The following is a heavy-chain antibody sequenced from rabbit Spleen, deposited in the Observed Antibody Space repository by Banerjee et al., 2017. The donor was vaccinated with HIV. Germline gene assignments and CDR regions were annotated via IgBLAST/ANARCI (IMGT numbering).Heavy chain of an antibody. CDR2: IDPVFGIT. Sequence: QSLEESGGGLVKPGGTLKLSCKASGFTLSSYYMNWVRQAPGKGLEWIGYIDPVFGITYYANWVNGRFSISRENAQNTVFLQMTSLTAADTATYFCARDTGSSFSSYGMDLWGQGTLVTVS. CDR1: GFTLSSYY. CDR3: ARDTGSSFSSYGMDL. J-gene: IGHJ6*01. D-gene: IGHD8-1*01. V-gene: IGHV1S7*01.